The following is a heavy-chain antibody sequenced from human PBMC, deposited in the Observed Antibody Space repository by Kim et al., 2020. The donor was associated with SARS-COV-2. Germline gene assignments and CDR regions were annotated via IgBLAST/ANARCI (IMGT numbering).Heavy chain of an antibody. V-gene: IGHV3-30*18. CDR2: ISYDGSNK. CDR3: AKDPRWLQCWVEYYFDY. CDR1: GFTFSSYG. D-gene: IGHD5-12*01. J-gene: IGHJ4*02. Sequence: GGSLRLSCAASGFTFSSYGMHWVRQAPGKGLEWVAVISYDGSNKYYTDSVKGRFTISRDNSKNTLYLQMNSLTAEDTAVYYCAKDPRWLQCWVEYYFDYWGQGTLVTVSS.